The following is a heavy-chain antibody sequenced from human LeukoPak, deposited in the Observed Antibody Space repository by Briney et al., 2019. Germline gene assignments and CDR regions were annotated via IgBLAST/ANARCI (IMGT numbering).Heavy chain of an antibody. V-gene: IGHV3-7*03. CDR3: ASNVYFDY. CDR1: GFTFSTYW. J-gene: IGHJ4*02. CDR2: IKPDGSEK. Sequence: PGGSLRLSCAASGFTFSTYWMGWVRQAPGKGLEWVAKIKPDGSEKDHVDSVKGRFTISRDNAKNSLYLQLNSLRAEDTAVYYCASNVYFDYWGQGTLVTVSS.